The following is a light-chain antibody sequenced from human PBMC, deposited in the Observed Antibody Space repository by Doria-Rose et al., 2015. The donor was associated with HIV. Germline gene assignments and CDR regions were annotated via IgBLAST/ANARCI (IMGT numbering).Light chain of an antibody. V-gene: IGKV1-39*01. J-gene: IGKJ4*01. CDR3: QQSYSTPLT. CDR1: QSTGSF. Sequence: DIQMTQSPSSLSASVGDRVTITCRASQSTGSFLNWYQQKPGKAPKLLIYAASSSQNGVPSRFSGSGSGTDLTLTISSLQPEDFATYFCQQSYSTPLTFGGGTKVEIK. CDR2: AAS.